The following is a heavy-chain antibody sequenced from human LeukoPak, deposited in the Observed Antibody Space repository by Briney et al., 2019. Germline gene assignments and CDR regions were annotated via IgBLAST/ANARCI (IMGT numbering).Heavy chain of an antibody. Sequence: PGGSLRLSCAASGFTFSSYGMHWVRQAPGKGLEWVAVISYDGSNKYYADSVKGRFTISRDNSKNTLYLQMNSLRAEDTAVYYCAKDFKQLWYAFDIWGQGTMVTVSS. J-gene: IGHJ3*02. CDR2: ISYDGSNK. CDR3: AKDFKQLWYAFDI. D-gene: IGHD5-18*01. V-gene: IGHV3-30*18. CDR1: GFTFSSYG.